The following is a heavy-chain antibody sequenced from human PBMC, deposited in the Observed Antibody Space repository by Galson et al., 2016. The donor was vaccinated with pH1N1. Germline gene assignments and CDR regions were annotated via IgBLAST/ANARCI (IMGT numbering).Heavy chain of an antibody. Sequence: SVKVSCKASGYTFTREYIHWVRQAPGQGLEWMGVIDPSNGGTTYSQKFQGLVTKTRDTSTNTVYMELSGLKSDDTAVYYCIRDLGRLRDFWGQGTLVTVSS. CDR2: IDPSNGGT. D-gene: IGHD7-27*01. CDR3: IRDLGRLRDF. J-gene: IGHJ4*02. V-gene: IGHV1-46*03. CDR1: GYTFTREY.